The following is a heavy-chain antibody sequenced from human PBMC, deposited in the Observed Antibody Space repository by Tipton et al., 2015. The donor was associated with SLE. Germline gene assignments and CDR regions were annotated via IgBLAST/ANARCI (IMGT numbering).Heavy chain of an antibody. CDR3: ARDTRVAYAFDI. CDR1: GFTFSSYS. J-gene: IGHJ3*02. CDR2: ISSSSSYI. Sequence: SLRLSCAASGFTFSSYSMNWVRQAPGKGLEWVSSISSSSSYIYYADSVKGRFTISRDNAKNSLYLQMNSLRAEDTVVYYCARDTRVAYAFDIWGQGTMVTVSS. V-gene: IGHV3-21*01. D-gene: IGHD2-15*01.